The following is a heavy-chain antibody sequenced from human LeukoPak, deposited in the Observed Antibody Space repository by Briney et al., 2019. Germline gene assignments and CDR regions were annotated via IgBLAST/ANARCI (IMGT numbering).Heavy chain of an antibody. Sequence: PGGSLRLSCAASGFTFSSYSMNWVRQAPGKGLEWVSSISSGSSYIYYADSVKGRFTISRDNAKNSLYLQMNSLRAEDTAVYYCARDLSYGMDVWGQGTTVTVSS. CDR3: ARDLSYGMDV. CDR1: GFTFSSYS. J-gene: IGHJ6*02. V-gene: IGHV3-21*01. CDR2: ISSGSSYI.